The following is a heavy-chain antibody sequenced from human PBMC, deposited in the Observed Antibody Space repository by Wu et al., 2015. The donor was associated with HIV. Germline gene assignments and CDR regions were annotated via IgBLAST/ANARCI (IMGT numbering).Heavy chain of an antibody. CDR3: ARDWQFQVTFGDFYMDI. V-gene: IGHV1-2*02. Sequence: QVQLVQSGTEVKKSGASLKVSCKTSGYTFSAHYIHWVRQAPGQGLEWMGWINPDSGATKFAQAFQGRITMTRDTSTTTVNVLLVNLKPNDTATYYCARDWQFQVTFGDFYMDIWGNGTTVIVSP. J-gene: IGHJ6*04. D-gene: IGHD3-3*01. CDR2: INPDSGAT. CDR1: GYTFSAHY.